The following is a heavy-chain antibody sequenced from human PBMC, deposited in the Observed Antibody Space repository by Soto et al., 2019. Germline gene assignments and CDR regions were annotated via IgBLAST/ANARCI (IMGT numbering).Heavy chain of an antibody. D-gene: IGHD5-12*01. Sequence: QVQLVQSGAEVRKPGASVTVSCRSSGDSFNDYYIHWVRQAPGQGFEWMGWINPNGGVTKYAQKLHGWVGMARDTSSRTVYMQLSRLRSDDTAVYYCARESGGATATLDYYYFYMDVWGTGTTVTVSS. J-gene: IGHJ6*03. CDR1: GDSFNDYY. CDR2: INPNGGVT. CDR3: ARESGGATATLDYYYFYMDV. V-gene: IGHV1-2*04.